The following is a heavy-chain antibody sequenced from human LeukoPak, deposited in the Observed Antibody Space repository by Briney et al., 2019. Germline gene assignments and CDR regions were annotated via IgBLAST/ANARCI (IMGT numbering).Heavy chain of an antibody. CDR2: IKSKSDGGTT. J-gene: IGHJ6*02. Sequence: AGGSLRLSCAASGLTGSHNYVSWVRQAPGKGLEWVGRIKSKSDGGTTDYAAPVKGRFTISRDDSKNTLYLQMNSLKSEDTAVYYCTTVGIFGVVMQPATYYCHAMDVWGQGTTVTVSS. CDR3: TTVGIFGVVMQPATYYCHAMDV. CDR1: GLTGSHNY. V-gene: IGHV3-15*01. D-gene: IGHD3-3*01.